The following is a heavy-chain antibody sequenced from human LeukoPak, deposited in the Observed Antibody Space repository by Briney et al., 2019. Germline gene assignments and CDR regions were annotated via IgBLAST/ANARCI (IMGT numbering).Heavy chain of an antibody. CDR3: ARAIASSGSRLFDY. CDR2: IYYSGST. D-gene: IGHD3-10*01. Sequence: SETLSLTCTVSGGSISSGDYYWSWIRHPPGKCLEWIGYIYYSGSTYYTPSLKSRVTISLDTSKIQCSLRLSSVTAADTAVYYCARAIASSGSRLFDYWGQGTLVTVSS. J-gene: IGHJ4*02. V-gene: IGHV4-30-4*01. CDR1: GGSISSGDYY.